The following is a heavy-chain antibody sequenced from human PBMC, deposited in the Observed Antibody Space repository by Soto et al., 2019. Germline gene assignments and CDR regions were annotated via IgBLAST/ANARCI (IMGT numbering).Heavy chain of an antibody. CDR1: GYCFQNYD. D-gene: IGHD5-18*01. CDR3: ARMASFGSLNWFDP. J-gene: IGHJ5*02. V-gene: IGHV1-8*01. CDR2: MNPGRGDA. Sequence: ASGEFSYDGSGYCFQNYDVSWKRQATGQGLEWMGWMNPGRGDAENAQKFQDRVTMTRNISIATAYMELSSLRADDTAIYYCARMASFGSLNWFDPWGQGTLVTVSS.